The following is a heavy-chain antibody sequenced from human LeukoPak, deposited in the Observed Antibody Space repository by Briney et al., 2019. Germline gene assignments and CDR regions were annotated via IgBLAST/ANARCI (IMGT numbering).Heavy chain of an antibody. Sequence: GASVKVSCKASGYTFTGHYMHWVRQAPGQGLEWMGWINPNNGGTNYAQKFQGRVTMTRDTSISTAYMELSRLRSDDTVVYYCARGYALYSGRYIDFDYWGQGTLVTVSS. CDR3: ARGYALYSGRYIDFDY. CDR2: INPNNGGT. V-gene: IGHV1-2*02. J-gene: IGHJ4*02. CDR1: GYTFTGHY. D-gene: IGHD1-26*01.